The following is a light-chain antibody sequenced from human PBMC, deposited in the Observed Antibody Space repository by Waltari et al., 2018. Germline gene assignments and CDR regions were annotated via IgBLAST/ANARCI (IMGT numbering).Light chain of an antibody. CDR2: DAS. CDR3: QQRSNWPPIT. J-gene: IGKJ5*01. V-gene: IGKV3-11*01. CDR1: QSVDSY. Sequence: EIVLTQSPATLSLSPGERATLSCRASQSVDSYLAWYQQKPGQAPRLLIYDASNRATGIPARFSGSWSGTDFTLTISSLEPEDFAVYYCQQRSNWPPITFGQGTRLEIK.